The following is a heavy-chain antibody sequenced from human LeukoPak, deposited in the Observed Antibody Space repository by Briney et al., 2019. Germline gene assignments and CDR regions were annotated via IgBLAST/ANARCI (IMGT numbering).Heavy chain of an antibody. J-gene: IGHJ4*02. Sequence: GGSLRLSCAASGFTFSSYSMNWVRQAPGKGLEWLSYISSSSGTIYYADSVKGRFTISRDNSKNTLFLQMSSLRAEDTAVYYCAKSSLTTLITLPIDYWGQGTLVTVSS. V-gene: IGHV3-48*01. D-gene: IGHD4-23*01. CDR2: ISSSSGTI. CDR3: AKSSLTTLITLPIDY. CDR1: GFTFSSYS.